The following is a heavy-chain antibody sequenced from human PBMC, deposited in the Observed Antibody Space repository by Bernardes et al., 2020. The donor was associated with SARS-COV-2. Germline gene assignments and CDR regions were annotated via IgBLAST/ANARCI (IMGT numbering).Heavy chain of an antibody. CDR2: ISSSSSHI. D-gene: IGHD3-16*01. Sequence: GGSLRLSCSASEFTFSVYAMHWVRQAPGKGLEWVSYISSSSSHIYYADSVKGRFTISRDNAKNSLFLQMSSLRAEDTAVYYCARDRNYAFDYWGQGTLLTVSS. V-gene: IGHV3-48*01. J-gene: IGHJ4*02. CDR1: EFTFSVYA. CDR3: ARDRNYAFDY.